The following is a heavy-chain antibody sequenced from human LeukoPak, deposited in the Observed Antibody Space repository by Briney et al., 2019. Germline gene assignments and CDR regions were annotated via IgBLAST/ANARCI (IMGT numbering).Heavy chain of an antibody. CDR2: IYWNDDK. J-gene: IGHJ4*02. CDR3: AHWGKGGGSYYFDY. V-gene: IGHV2-5*08. D-gene: IGHD1-26*01. Sequence: TLSLTCTVSGGSISTYYCSWIRQPPGKALEWLALIYWNDDKRYSPSLKSRLTITKDTSKNQVVLTMTNMDPVDTATYYCAHWGKGGGSYYFDYWGQGTLVTVSS. CDR1: GGSISTYYC.